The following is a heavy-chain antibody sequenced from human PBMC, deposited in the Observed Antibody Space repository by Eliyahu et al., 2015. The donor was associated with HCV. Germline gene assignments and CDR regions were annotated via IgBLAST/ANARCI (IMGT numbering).Heavy chain of an antibody. V-gene: IGHV4-61*02. CDR3: AREENWSRGFDS. Sequence: QVQLQESGPGLVKPSQALSXPCTXSGDSMNSGRFYWNWIRQPAGKGLEWIGRIYSSGSTNYNPSLRSRVTISVDTSKRQFSLKLSSVTAADTAVYYCAREENWSRGFDSWGQGTLVIVSS. CDR2: IYSSGST. CDR1: GDSMNSGRFY. D-gene: IGHD3-3*01. J-gene: IGHJ4*02.